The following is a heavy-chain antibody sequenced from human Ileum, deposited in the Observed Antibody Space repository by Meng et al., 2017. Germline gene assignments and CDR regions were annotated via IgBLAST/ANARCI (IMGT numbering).Heavy chain of an antibody. V-gene: IGHV6-1*01. CDR2: TYYKSKWYN. CDR3: ARGWAAAGFDY. J-gene: IGHJ4*02. D-gene: IGHD6-13*01. CDR1: WDSVSGNSGA. Sequence: QVQLQQSGPGLLKPSQTLSLTCAISWDSVSGNSGAWNWIRQSPSRGLECLVRTYYKSKWYNEYAESVKSRITISPDTSKNQFSLQLNSVTPEDTAVYYCARGWAAAGFDYWGQGTLVTVSS.